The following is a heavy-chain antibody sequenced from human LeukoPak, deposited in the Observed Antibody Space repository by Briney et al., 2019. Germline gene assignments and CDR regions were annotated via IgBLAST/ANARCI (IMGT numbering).Heavy chain of an antibody. V-gene: IGHV3-23*01. CDR1: GFTFNNFG. Sequence: GGSLRLSCAASGFTFNNFGMSWVRQAPGKGLGWVSGISASGGTTSYADSVKGRFTISRDNPKNTLFLQVNSLRVEDTALYYCAKAWFGDLLPYFDCWGQGTLVTVSS. CDR2: ISASGGTT. J-gene: IGHJ4*02. D-gene: IGHD3-10*01. CDR3: AKAWFGDLLPYFDC.